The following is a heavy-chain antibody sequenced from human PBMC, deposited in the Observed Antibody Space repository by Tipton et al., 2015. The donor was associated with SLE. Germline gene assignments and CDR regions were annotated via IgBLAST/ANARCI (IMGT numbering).Heavy chain of an antibody. CDR1: GGSISSSSYY. V-gene: IGHV4-39*07. D-gene: IGHD5-24*01. CDR3: ARGDDWFDP. Sequence: GLVKPSETLSLTCTVSGGSISSSSYYWGWIRQPPGKGQEWIGSIYYSGGTYYNPSLKSRVTISVDTSKNQFSLKLSSVTAADTAVYYCARGDDWFDPWGQGTLVTVSS. J-gene: IGHJ5*02. CDR2: IYYSGGT.